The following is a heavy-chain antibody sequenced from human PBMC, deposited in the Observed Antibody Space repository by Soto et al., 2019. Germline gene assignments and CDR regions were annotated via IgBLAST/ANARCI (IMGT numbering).Heavy chain of an antibody. CDR2: INPNSGGT. Sequence: ASVKVSCKASGYTFTGDYMHWVLEAPGQGLEWTGWINPNSGGTNYAQKFQGRVTMTRDTSISTAYMELSRLRSDDTAVYYCARDEGRDSSGWYYYYYGMDVWGQGTTVTVSS. CDR3: ARDEGRDSSGWYYYYYGMDV. J-gene: IGHJ6*02. CDR1: GYTFTGDY. V-gene: IGHV1-2*02. D-gene: IGHD6-19*01.